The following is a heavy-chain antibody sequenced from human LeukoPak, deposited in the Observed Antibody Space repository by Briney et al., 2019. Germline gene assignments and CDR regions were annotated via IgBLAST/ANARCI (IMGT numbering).Heavy chain of an antibody. CDR1: GGTFSSYA. Sequence: SVKVSCKASGGTFSSYAISWVRQAPGQGLEWMGRIIPILGIANYAQKFQGRVTITADKSTSTAYMELSSLRSEDTAVYYCALSPVVVTAIPWWFDPWGQGTLVTVSS. D-gene: IGHD2-21*02. CDR2: IIPILGIA. J-gene: IGHJ5*02. CDR3: ALSPVVVTAIPWWFDP. V-gene: IGHV1-69*04.